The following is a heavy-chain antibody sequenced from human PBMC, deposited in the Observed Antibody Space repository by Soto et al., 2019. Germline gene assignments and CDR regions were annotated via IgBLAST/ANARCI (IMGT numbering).Heavy chain of an antibody. CDR3: ARGMGCYFDL. CDR2: ISASGRS. CDR1: GDFISNFY. Sequence: QVQLQESGPGLVKPSETLSLTCTVSGDFISNFYWSWIRQPAGKGLQSLGRISASGRSNYNPNLQSRVAMSLDTSKNQFPLRLTSLSAADTAVYFCARGMGCYFDLWGRCTLVTVFS. D-gene: IGHD2-8*01. V-gene: IGHV4-4*07. J-gene: IGHJ2*01.